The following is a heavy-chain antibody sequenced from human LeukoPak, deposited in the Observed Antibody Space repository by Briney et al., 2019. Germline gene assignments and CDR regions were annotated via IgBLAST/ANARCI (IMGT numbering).Heavy chain of an antibody. CDR3: AKDPARSGLWFGELLSDY. D-gene: IGHD3-10*01. CDR2: ISGSGGST. Sequence: PGGSLRLSCAASGFTFSSYAMSWVRQAPGQGLEWVSAISGSGGSTYYADSVKGRVTISRDNSKNQLYLQMNSLSAEDTAVYYCAKDPARSGLWFGELLSDYWGQGTLVTVSS. CDR1: GFTFSSYA. J-gene: IGHJ4*02. V-gene: IGHV3-23*01.